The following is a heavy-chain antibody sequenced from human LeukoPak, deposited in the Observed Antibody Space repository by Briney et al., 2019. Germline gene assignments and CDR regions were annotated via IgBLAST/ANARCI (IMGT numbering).Heavy chain of an antibody. Sequence: PGGSLRLSCAASGFTFSSYGMHWVRQAPGKGLEWVAFIRYDGSNKYYADSVKGRFTISRDNSKNTLYLHVNSLRPEDTAVYYCTTGRPYYYDSSGYYGFDYWGQGTLVTVSS. CDR2: IRYDGSNK. D-gene: IGHD3-22*01. CDR3: TTGRPYYYDSSGYYGFDY. J-gene: IGHJ4*02. V-gene: IGHV3-30*02. CDR1: GFTFSSYG.